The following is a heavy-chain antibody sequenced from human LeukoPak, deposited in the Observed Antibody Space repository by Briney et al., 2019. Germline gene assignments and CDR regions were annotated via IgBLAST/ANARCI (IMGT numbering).Heavy chain of an antibody. J-gene: IGHJ4*02. CDR3: ARVSTDYYDSSGYYYGPVY. CDR2: IIPIFGTA. V-gene: IGHV1-69*13. Sequence: ASVKVSCKASGGTFSSYAISWVRQAPGQGLGWMGGIIPIFGTANYAQKFQGRVTITADESTSTAYMELSNLRSEDTAVYYCARVSTDYYDSSGYYYGPVYWGQGTLVTVSS. D-gene: IGHD3-22*01. CDR1: GGTFSSYA.